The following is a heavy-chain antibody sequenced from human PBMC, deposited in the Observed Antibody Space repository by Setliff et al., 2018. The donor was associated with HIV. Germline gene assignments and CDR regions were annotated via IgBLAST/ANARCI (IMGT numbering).Heavy chain of an antibody. Sequence: PGESLKISCAASGFDISDNYMTWVRPAPGKGLEWVSLTNIADNGYYAESVEGRFSISRDTSKNVVFLQMHRLRADDTPVYFCARRSYGDDDYRQKAFDVWGPGTMVTVSS. J-gene: IGHJ3*01. CDR3: ARRSYGDDDYRQKAFDV. CDR1: GFDISDNY. V-gene: IGHV3-53*01. CDR2: TNIADNG. D-gene: IGHD3-16*01.